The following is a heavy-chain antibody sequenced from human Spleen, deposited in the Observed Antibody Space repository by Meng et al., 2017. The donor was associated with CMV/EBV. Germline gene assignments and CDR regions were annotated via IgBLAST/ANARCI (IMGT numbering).Heavy chain of an antibody. D-gene: IGHD3-3*01. Sequence: ASVKVSCKASGYTFTGYYIHWVRQAPGQGLEWMGWINPNGGGTNYAQKFQGRVTMTRDTSINTAYMDLSRLRSDDTAVYFCARERTYYDFWSGPEGDAFDIWGQGTMVTVSS. J-gene: IGHJ3*02. CDR2: INPNGGGT. CDR1: GYTFTGYY. V-gene: IGHV1-2*02. CDR3: ARERTYYDFWSGPEGDAFDI.